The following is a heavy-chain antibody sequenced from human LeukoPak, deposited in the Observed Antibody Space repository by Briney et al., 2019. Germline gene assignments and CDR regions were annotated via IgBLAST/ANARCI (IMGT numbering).Heavy chain of an antibody. J-gene: IGHJ4*02. CDR2: INPNGGGT. D-gene: IGHD3-16*01. V-gene: IGHV1-2*02. Sequence: ASVKVSRKASGYTFTGYYMHWVRQAPGQGLEWMGWINPNGGGTNYAQKFQGRVTMTRDTSINTVYMELTTLRSDDTAIYYCATLGGHSLAAQNGYWGQGTLVTVSS. CDR3: ATLGGHSLAAQNGY. CDR1: GYTFTGYY.